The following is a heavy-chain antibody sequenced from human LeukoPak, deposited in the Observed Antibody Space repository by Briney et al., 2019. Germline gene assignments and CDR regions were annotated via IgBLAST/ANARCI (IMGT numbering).Heavy chain of an antibody. D-gene: IGHD2-15*01. V-gene: IGHV3-66*04. J-gene: IGHJ3*02. CDR3: ARPVDVSFPDAFDI. CDR2: MYSGGPS. Sequence: GGSLRLSCVASGFIVSGNYMSWVRQAPGKGLEWVSVMYSGGPSYYADSVKGRFTISRDNSKNTLYIQMNSLRAEDTAVYYCARPVDVSFPDAFDIWGQGTMVTVSS. CDR1: GFIVSGNY.